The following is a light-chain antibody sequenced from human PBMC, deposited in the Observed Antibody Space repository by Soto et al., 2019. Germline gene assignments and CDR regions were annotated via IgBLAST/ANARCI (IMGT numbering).Light chain of an antibody. Sequence: ILVTQSPSTLSLSPGERATLSFRASQSVSSSYLAWYQQKPGQAPRLLIYGASSRATGIPDRFSGSGSATDFTLTISRLEPEDFALYYCQQYGSSPITFGQGTRLEIK. CDR1: QSVSSSY. J-gene: IGKJ5*01. CDR3: QQYGSSPIT. CDR2: GAS. V-gene: IGKV3-20*01.